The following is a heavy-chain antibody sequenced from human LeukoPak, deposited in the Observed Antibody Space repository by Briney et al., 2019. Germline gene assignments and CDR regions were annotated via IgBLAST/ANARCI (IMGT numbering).Heavy chain of an antibody. Sequence: PGGSLRLSCAASGLTLSNAWMTWVRQAPGKGLEWVGHIKTKTDSGTTDYAAYAAPVKGRFSISRDDSKNTLYLQMNSLKTEDTAVYYCTRRQDYGDYLNWFDPWGQGTLVTVFS. V-gene: IGHV3-15*01. J-gene: IGHJ5*02. CDR3: TRRQDYGDYLNWFDP. CDR2: IKTKTDSGTT. CDR1: GLTLSNAW. D-gene: IGHD4-17*01.